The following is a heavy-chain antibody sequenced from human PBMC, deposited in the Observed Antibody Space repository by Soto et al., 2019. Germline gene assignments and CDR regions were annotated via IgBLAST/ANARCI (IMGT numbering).Heavy chain of an antibody. CDR1: GGSISSENYY. V-gene: IGHV4-39*01. Sequence: QLQLQESGPGLLKPSETLSLTCTVSGGSISSENYYWGWIRQPPGKGLEWIGSIYYSGHTYYNPSLKRRASIFADPSQNQFSLKLSSVTAADTAVYYCARAGESAGQILGWFDPWGQGTLVTVSS. J-gene: IGHJ5*02. D-gene: IGHD3-10*01. CDR3: ARAGESAGQILGWFDP. CDR2: IYYSGHT.